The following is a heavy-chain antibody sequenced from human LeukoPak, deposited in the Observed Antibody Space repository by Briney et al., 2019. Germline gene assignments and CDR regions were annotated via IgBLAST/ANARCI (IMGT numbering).Heavy chain of an antibody. CDR1: GFILDSNY. V-gene: IGHV3-53*01. J-gene: IGHJ3*02. D-gene: IGHD3-22*01. CDR3: VCATKFDSSGYYYDAFDI. Sequence: GGSLRLSCAASGFILDSNYMTWVRQAPGKGLEGVSIIYSDGRTYYADSVKGRFTISRDNSKNTLYLQMNSLRAEDTAVYYCVCATKFDSSGYYYDAFDIWGQGTMVTVSS. CDR2: IYSDGRT.